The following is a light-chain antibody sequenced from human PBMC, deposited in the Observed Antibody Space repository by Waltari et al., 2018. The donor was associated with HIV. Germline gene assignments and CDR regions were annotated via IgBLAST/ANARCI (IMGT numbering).Light chain of an antibody. CDR1: QSVSSN. Sequence: EILMPQSPATLSVSPGERATLSCRASQSVSSNLAWYQQKPGQAPRLLVYDASTRATGIPARFSGSGSGTEFTLTISSLQSEDFAVYYCQQYNNWPPRDTFGQGTKLEIK. CDR2: DAS. CDR3: QQYNNWPPRDT. J-gene: IGKJ2*01. V-gene: IGKV3-15*01.